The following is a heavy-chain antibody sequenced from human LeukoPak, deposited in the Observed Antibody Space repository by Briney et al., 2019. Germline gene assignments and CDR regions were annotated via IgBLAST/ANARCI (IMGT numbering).Heavy chain of an antibody. Sequence: GGSLRLSCAASGFTFSSYWMSWVRQAPGKGLEWVANIKQDGSEKYYVDSVKGRFTISRDNAKNSLYLQMNSLRAEDTAVYYCARDGDCSSPSCYTGTIDYWGQGTLVTVSS. CDR2: IKQDGSEK. V-gene: IGHV3-7*01. CDR1: GFTFSSYW. J-gene: IGHJ4*02. CDR3: ARDGDCSSPSCYTGTIDY. D-gene: IGHD2-2*02.